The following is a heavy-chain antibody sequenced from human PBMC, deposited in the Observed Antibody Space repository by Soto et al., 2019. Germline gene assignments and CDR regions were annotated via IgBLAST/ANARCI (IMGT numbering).Heavy chain of an antibody. CDR2: IYTSGST. Sequence: SETLSLTCTVSGGSISSYYWSWIRQPAGKGLEWIGRIYTSGSTNYNPSLKSRVTMSVDTSKNQFSLKLSSVTAADTAVYYCARGAGLRGYSYGPFDYWGQGTLVTVSS. CDR3: ARGAGLRGYSYGPFDY. D-gene: IGHD5-18*01. CDR1: GGSISSYY. V-gene: IGHV4-4*07. J-gene: IGHJ4*02.